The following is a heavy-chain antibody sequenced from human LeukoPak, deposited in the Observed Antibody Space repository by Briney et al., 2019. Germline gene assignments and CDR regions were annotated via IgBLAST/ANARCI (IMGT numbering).Heavy chain of an antibody. Sequence: PGRSLRLSCAASGFTFSSYGMHWVRQAPGKGLEWVALISYDGSNKDYADSVKGRFTISRDNSKNTLYLQMNNLRPEDTAVYYCARWRTGTIFDYWGQGTLVIVSS. CDR1: GFTFSSYG. V-gene: IGHV3-30*03. D-gene: IGHD1-7*01. CDR2: ISYDGSNK. CDR3: ARWRTGTIFDY. J-gene: IGHJ4*02.